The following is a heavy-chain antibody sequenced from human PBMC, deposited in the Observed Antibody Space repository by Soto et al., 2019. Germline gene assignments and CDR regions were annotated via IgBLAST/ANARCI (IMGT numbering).Heavy chain of an antibody. V-gene: IGHV3-64D*08. Sequence: PGGSLRLSCSASGFTFSSYAMHWVRQAPGKGLEYVSAISSNGGSTYYADSVKGRFTISRDNSKNTLYLQMSSLRAEDTAVYYCVKERIQLWLSFVCFDYWGQGTLVTVSS. CDR1: GFTFSSYA. D-gene: IGHD5-18*01. CDR3: VKERIQLWLSFVCFDY. CDR2: ISSNGGST. J-gene: IGHJ4*02.